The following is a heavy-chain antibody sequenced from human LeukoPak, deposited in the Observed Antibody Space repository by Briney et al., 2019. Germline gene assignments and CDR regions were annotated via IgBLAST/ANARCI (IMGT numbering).Heavy chain of an antibody. CDR2: IYTDESST. J-gene: IGHJ3*02. V-gene: IGHV3-74*01. CDR1: GFTFSSYW. CDR3: ASSPDSLGNFDI. Sequence: PGGSLRLSCAASGFTFSSYWMHWVRQAPGKGQVWVSRIYTDESSTNYADSVKGRCTISRDNAKNTLYLQMNSLRAEDTAVYYCASSPDSLGNFDIWGQGTMVTVSS. D-gene: IGHD3-16*01.